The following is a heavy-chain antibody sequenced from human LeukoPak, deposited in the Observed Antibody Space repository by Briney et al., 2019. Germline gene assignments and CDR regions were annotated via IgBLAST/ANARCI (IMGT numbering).Heavy chain of an antibody. D-gene: IGHD3-16*01. CDR3: AREHEYMPMGDGAVIDY. V-gene: IGHV3-21*01. CDR2: ISSSSSYI. J-gene: IGHJ4*02. Sequence: TGGSLRLSCAASGFTFSSYSMNWVRQAPGKGLEWVSSISSSSSYIYYADSVKGRFTISRDNAKNSLYLQMNSLRAEDTAVYYCAREHEYMPMGDGAVIDYWGQGTLVTVSS. CDR1: GFTFSSYS.